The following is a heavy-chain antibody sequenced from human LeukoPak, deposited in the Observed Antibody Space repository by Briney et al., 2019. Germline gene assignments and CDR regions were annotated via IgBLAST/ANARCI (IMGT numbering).Heavy chain of an antibody. J-gene: IGHJ4*02. Sequence: GGSLRLSCAASGFTFSSYGMHWVRQAPGKGLEYVSAISSNGGSTCYAKSVKGRFTISRDNSKNTLYLQMGSLRTEDMAVYYCARVVNGDYAVDHWGQGTLVTVSS. CDR2: ISSNGGST. D-gene: IGHD4-17*01. CDR1: GFTFSSYG. V-gene: IGHV3-64*01. CDR3: ARVVNGDYAVDH.